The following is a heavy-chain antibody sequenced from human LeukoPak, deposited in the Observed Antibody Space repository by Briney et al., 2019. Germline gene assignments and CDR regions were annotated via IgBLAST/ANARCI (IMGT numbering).Heavy chain of an antibody. J-gene: IGHJ4*02. CDR3: ATTTSSAWMPFDY. D-gene: IGHD6-25*01. V-gene: IGHV3-48*01. Sequence: GGSLRLSCVASGFNFYSFTMNWVRQAPGKGLEWVSYISSSGSTIYYRDSVKGRFTISRDNAKNSLYLQMNSLSADDTGVYYCATTTSSAWMPFDYWGQGTLVAVSS. CDR1: GFNFYSFT. CDR2: ISSSGSTI.